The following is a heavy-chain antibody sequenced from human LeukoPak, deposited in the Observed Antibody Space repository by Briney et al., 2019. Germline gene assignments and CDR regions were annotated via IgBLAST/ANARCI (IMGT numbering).Heavy chain of an antibody. J-gene: IGHJ4*02. V-gene: IGHV3-23*01. Sequence: GGSLRLSCAASGFTFSSYAMSWVRQAPGKGLEWVSAISGSGGSTYYVDSVKGRFTTSRDNSKNTLYLQMNSLREEDTALYFCAKNGGGQCYSHLDSWGQGNLVTVSS. CDR2: ISGSGGST. D-gene: IGHD2-21*01. CDR3: AKNGGGQCYSHLDS. CDR1: GFTFSSYA.